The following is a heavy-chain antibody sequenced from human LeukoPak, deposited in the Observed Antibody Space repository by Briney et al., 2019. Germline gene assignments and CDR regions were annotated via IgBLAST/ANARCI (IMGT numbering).Heavy chain of an antibody. CDR2: IYHSGST. V-gene: IGHV4-38-2*01. CDR1: GYSISSGYY. Sequence: SETLSLTCAVSGYSISSGYYWGWIRQPPGKGLEWIGSIYHSGSTYYNPSLKSRVTISVDTSKNQFSLKLSSVTAADTAVYHCAAGLWFGDRAFDYWGQGTPVTVSS. CDR3: AAGLWFGDRAFDY. D-gene: IGHD3-10*01. J-gene: IGHJ4*02.